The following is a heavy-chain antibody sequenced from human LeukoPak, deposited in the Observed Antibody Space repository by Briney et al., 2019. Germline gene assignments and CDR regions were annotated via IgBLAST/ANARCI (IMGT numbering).Heavy chain of an antibody. CDR1: GFTFSSYW. Sequence: GGSLRLSCAASGFTFSSYWMSWVRQAPGKGLEWVANIKQDGSEKYYVDSVKGRFTISRDNAKNSLYLQMNSLRAEDTALYYCAKDITPIAAAGTAFDYWGQGTLVTVSS. CDR2: IKQDGSEK. J-gene: IGHJ4*02. CDR3: AKDITPIAAAGTAFDY. V-gene: IGHV3-7*03. D-gene: IGHD6-13*01.